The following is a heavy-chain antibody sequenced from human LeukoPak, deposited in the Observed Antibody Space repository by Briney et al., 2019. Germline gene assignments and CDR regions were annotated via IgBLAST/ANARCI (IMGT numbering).Heavy chain of an antibody. Sequence: GASVKVSCKASGGTFSSYAISWVRQAPGQGLEWMGGILPIFGTANYAQKFQGRVTITADHSTSTAYMELSSLRSEDTAVYYCAREDYYDSGSNDYWGQGTLVTVSS. CDR2: ILPIFGTA. J-gene: IGHJ4*02. V-gene: IGHV1-69*01. D-gene: IGHD3-22*01. CDR1: GGTFSSYA. CDR3: AREDYYDSGSNDY.